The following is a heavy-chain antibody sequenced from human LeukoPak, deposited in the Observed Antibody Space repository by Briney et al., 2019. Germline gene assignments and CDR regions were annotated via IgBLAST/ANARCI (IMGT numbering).Heavy chain of an antibody. CDR1: GFIFSASW. D-gene: IGHD5-24*01. Sequence: GGSLRLSCAASGFIFSASWMMWVRQAPGKGLEWVASMNPDGSAVYYVDSVRGRSTISRDNPESSLYLQMNSLRVEDTALYYCARDRAYNSLDYWGQGTLVTVSS. V-gene: IGHV3-7*01. J-gene: IGHJ4*02. CDR3: ARDRAYNSLDY. CDR2: MNPDGSAV.